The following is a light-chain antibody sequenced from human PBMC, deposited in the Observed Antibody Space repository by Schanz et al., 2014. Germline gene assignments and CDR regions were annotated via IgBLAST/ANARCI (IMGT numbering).Light chain of an antibody. CDR1: RSDVGGYNY. CDR3: SSYAGSNNLGV. CDR2: DVS. V-gene: IGLV2-8*01. J-gene: IGLJ3*02. Sequence: QSALTQPASVSGSPGQSITISCTGTRSDVGGYNYVSWYQQHPGKAPRLMISDVSDRPSGVPDRFSGSKSGNTASLTVSGLQAEDEADYYCSSYAGSNNLGVFGGGTKLTVL.